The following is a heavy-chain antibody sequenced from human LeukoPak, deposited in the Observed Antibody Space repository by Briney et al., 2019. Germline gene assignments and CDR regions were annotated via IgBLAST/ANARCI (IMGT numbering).Heavy chain of an antibody. D-gene: IGHD3-22*01. CDR1: GFTFSSYA. CDR3: ARVIYDSSGYYFDY. V-gene: IGHV3-23*01. CDR2: ISGSGGST. J-gene: IGHJ4*02. Sequence: GGSLRLSCAASGFTFSSYAMSWVRQAPGKGLEWVSAISGSGGSTYYADSVKGRFTISRDNAKNSLYLQMNSLRAEDTAMYYCARVIYDSSGYYFDYWGQGTLVTVSS.